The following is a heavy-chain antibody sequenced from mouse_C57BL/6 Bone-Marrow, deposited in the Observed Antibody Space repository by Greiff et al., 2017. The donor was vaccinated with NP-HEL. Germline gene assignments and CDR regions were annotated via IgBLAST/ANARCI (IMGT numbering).Heavy chain of an antibody. CDR2: IDPSDSYT. D-gene: IGHD1-1*01. CDR3: ARYYYGSSYEVYYAMDY. J-gene: IGHJ4*01. Sequence: VQLKQPGAELVMPGASVKLSCKASGYTFTSYWMHWVKQRPGQGLEWIGEIDPSDSYTNYNQKFKGKSTLTVDKSSSTAYMQLSSLTSEDSAVYYCARYYYGSSYEVYYAMDYWGQGTSVTVSS. CDR1: GYTFTSYW. V-gene: IGHV1-69*01.